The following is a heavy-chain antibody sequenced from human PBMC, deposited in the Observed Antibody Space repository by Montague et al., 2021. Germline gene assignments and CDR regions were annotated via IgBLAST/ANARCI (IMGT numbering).Heavy chain of an antibody. CDR3: ARGSRPHYDFWTGYSPYFDS. Sequence: SETLSLTCAVYGGSFSANYWSWIRQPPGKGLEWIGEIYHSGRTNYNPSFKSRVSMSVDTSKNQFSPKLSSVTAADTAMYFCARGSRPHYDFWTGYSPYFDSWGQGTLVTVSS. D-gene: IGHD3-3*01. CDR1: GGSFSANY. J-gene: IGHJ4*02. V-gene: IGHV4-34*01. CDR2: IYHSGRT.